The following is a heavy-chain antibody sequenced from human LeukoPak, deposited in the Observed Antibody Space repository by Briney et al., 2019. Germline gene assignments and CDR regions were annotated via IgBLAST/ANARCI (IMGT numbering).Heavy chain of an antibody. CDR1: GGTFSSYT. CDR2: IIPILGIA. Sequence: KISCKGSGGTFSSYTISWVRQAPGQGLEWMGRIIPILGIASYAQKFQGRVTITADKSTSTAYMELSSLRSEDTAVYYCARGYLGYYYGMDVWGQGTTVTVSS. J-gene: IGHJ6*02. D-gene: IGHD3-16*01. V-gene: IGHV1-69*02. CDR3: ARGYLGYYYGMDV.